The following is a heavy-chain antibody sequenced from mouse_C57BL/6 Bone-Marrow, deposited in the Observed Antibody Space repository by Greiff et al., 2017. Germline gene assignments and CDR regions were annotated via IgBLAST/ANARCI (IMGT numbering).Heavy chain of an antibody. D-gene: IGHD1-1*01. CDR3: AECITTVVAPPY. Sequence: EVQVVESGGGLVQPGGSMKLSCVASGFTFSNYWMNWVRQSPEQGLEWVAQIRLKSDNYATHYAESVKGRFTISREDSKSSVYLQMNNLRAEDTGIYYCAECITTVVAPPYWGQGTLVTVSA. V-gene: IGHV6-3*01. CDR2: IRLKSDNYAT. CDR1: GFTFSNYW. J-gene: IGHJ3*01.